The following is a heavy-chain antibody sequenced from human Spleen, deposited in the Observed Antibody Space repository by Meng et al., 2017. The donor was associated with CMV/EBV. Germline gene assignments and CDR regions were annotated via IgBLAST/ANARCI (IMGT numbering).Heavy chain of an antibody. CDR3: ARSIIVVPAALFDY. CDR2: VSDGRSKK. J-gene: IGHJ4*02. Sequence: GGSLRLSCGASGFTFSSYAMHWVRQAPGKGLEWVAVVSDGRSKKYYADSVKGRFTISRDDSTDTLYLQMNSLRPEDTAVYYCARSIIVVPAALFDYWGQGTLVTVSS. CDR1: GFTFSSYA. V-gene: IGHV3-30*03. D-gene: IGHD2-2*01.